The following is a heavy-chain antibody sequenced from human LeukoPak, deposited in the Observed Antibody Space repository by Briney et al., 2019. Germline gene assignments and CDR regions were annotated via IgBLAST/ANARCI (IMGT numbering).Heavy chain of an antibody. D-gene: IGHD5-12*01. Sequence: PGGSLRLSCAASGFTFSSYGMSWVRQAPGKGLEWVSAISGSGGSTYYADSVKGRFTISRDNSKNTLYLQMNSLRAEDTAVYYCAKLSLLVATIWARQPAYYFDYWGQGTLVTVSS. CDR3: AKLSLLVATIWARQPAYYFDY. CDR2: ISGSGGST. CDR1: GFTFSSYG. J-gene: IGHJ4*02. V-gene: IGHV3-23*01.